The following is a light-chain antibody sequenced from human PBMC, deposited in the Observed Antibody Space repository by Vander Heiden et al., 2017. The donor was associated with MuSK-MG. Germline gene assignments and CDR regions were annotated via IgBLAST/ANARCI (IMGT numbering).Light chain of an antibody. CDR2: WAA. CDR1: RSVFSSYGNKNY. J-gene: IGKJ1*01. Sequence: DILMTPSPDPLAVSLGEKTTTHCQASRSVFSSYGNKNYLAWYQQKPGRRPKLLIYWAATRESRVPDRFSGSGSGTEFTLTTSSLLAEDVAVYYCQQYYSCPRTFGQGTKVEIK. CDR3: QQYYSCPRT. V-gene: IGKV4-1*01.